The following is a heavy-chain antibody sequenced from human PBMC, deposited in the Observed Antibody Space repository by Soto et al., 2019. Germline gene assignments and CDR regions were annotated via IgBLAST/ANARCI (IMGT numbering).Heavy chain of an antibody. D-gene: IGHD3-3*01. Sequence: SVKVSCKASGGTFSSYAISWVRQAPGQGLEWMGGIIPIFGTANYAQKFQGRVTITADESTSTAYMELSSLRSEDTAVYYCASKVRFLEWLLPSGYYYYGMDVWGQATTVTVS. CDR3: ASKVRFLEWLLPSGYYYYGMDV. V-gene: IGHV1-69*13. J-gene: IGHJ6*02. CDR1: GGTFSSYA. CDR2: IIPIFGTA.